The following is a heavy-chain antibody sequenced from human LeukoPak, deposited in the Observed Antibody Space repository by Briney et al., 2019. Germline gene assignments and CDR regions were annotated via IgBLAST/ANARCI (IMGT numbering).Heavy chain of an antibody. CDR3: ARGRGLWFGESYFDY. Sequence: SETLSLTCAVYGGSFSGYYWSWIRQPPGKGLEWIGDINHSGSTNYNPSLKSRVTISVDTSKSQFSLKLSSVTAADTAVYYCARGRGLWFGESYFDYWGQGTLVTVSS. CDR1: GGSFSGYY. J-gene: IGHJ4*02. V-gene: IGHV4-34*01. CDR2: INHSGST. D-gene: IGHD3-10*01.